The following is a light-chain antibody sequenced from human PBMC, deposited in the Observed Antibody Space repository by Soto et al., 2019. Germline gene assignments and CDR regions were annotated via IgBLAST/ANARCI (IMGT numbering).Light chain of an antibody. CDR1: NIGSKS. J-gene: IGLJ2*01. Sequence: SYELTQPPSVSVAPGKTARITCGGNNIGSKSVHWYQQKPGQAPVLVIYYDSDRPSGIPERFSGSNSGNTATLTISRVEAGDEDDYYCQVWDSSSDHPDVVFGGGTKLTVL. CDR2: YDS. V-gene: IGLV3-21*04. CDR3: QVWDSSSDHPDVV.